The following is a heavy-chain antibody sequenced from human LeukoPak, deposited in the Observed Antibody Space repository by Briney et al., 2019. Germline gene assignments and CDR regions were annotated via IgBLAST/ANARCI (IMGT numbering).Heavy chain of an antibody. V-gene: IGHV4-34*01. J-gene: IGHJ4*02. D-gene: IGHD5-24*01. Sequence: PSETLSLTCAVYGGSFSGYYWSWIRQPPGKGLEWIGEINHSGSTNYNPSLKSRVTISVDTSKNQFSLKLSSVTAADTAVYYCARGLEDGHNIDYWGQGTLVTVSS. CDR2: INHSGST. CDR1: GGSFSGYY. CDR3: ARGLEDGHNIDY.